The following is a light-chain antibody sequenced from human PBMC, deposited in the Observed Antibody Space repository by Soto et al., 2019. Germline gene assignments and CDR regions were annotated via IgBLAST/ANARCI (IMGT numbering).Light chain of an antibody. Sequence: DIQMTQSPFTLSGSVGDRVTITCRASQTISSWLAWYQQKPGKAPKLLIYKASTLKSGVPSRFSGSGSGTEFTLTISSLQPDDFATYYCQQYNTQGTFGQGTKVDIK. J-gene: IGKJ1*01. V-gene: IGKV1-5*03. CDR2: KAS. CDR1: QTISSW. CDR3: QQYNTQGT.